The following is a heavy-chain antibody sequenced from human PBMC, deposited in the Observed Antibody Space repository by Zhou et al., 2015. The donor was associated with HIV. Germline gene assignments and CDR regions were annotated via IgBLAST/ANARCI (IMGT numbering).Heavy chain of an antibody. V-gene: IGHV1-58*01. J-gene: IGHJ6*02. CDR2: IVVGSGNT. Sequence: QMQLVQSGPEVKKPGTSVKVSCKASGFTFTSSAVQWVRQARGQRLEWIGWIVVGSGNTNYAQKFQERVTITRDMSTSTAYMELSSLRSEDTAVYYCAAEKLLWFGTRRNDGMDVWGQGTTVTVSS. CDR3: AAEKLLWFGTRRNDGMDV. CDR1: GFTFTSSA. D-gene: IGHD3-10*01.